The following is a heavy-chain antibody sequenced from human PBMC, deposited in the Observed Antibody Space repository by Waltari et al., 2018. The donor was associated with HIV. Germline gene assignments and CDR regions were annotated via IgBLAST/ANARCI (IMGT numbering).Heavy chain of an antibody. CDR1: GFTFSPFA. D-gene: IGHD3-22*01. J-gene: IGHJ4*02. CDR2: ISYGGRNK. V-gene: IGHV3-30*04. Sequence: QVQLVESGGGVVQPGGSLRLSCVASGFTFSPFAFHWVRQAPGKGLEWVALISYGGRNKGYADSVKGRFTISRDNSKNTLYLQMNSLRAEDTAVYYCARDGHFYDSRPLDHWGQGTLVTVSS. CDR3: ARDGHFYDSRPLDH.